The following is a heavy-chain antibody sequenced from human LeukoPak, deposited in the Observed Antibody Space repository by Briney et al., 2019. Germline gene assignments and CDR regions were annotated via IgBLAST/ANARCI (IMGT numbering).Heavy chain of an antibody. CDR2: INHSGST. V-gene: IGHV4-34*01. Sequence: PSETLSLTCAVSGGSFSDYYWSWIRQPPGKGLEWIGEINHSGSTNYNPFLKSRVTISVDTSKNQFSLKLSSVTAADTAVYYCARERPDCSSTSCQGLWCFEIWGQGTMVTVSS. CDR1: GGSFSDYY. D-gene: IGHD2-2*01. CDR3: ARERPDCSSTSCQGLWCFEI. J-gene: IGHJ3*02.